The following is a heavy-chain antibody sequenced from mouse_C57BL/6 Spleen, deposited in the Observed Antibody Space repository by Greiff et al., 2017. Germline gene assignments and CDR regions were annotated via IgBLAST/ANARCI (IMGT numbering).Heavy chain of an antibody. CDR3: ARRGLLRLRGYFDV. CDR2: IDPSDSYT. Sequence: QVQLQQSGAELVKPGASVKLSCKASGYTFTSYWMQWVKQRPGQGLEWIGEIDPSDSYTNYNQKFKGKATLTVDTSSSTAYMQLSSLTSENSAVYYCARRGLLRLRGYFDVWGKGTTVTVSS. CDR1: GYTFTSYW. V-gene: IGHV1-50*01. J-gene: IGHJ1*03. D-gene: IGHD1-1*01.